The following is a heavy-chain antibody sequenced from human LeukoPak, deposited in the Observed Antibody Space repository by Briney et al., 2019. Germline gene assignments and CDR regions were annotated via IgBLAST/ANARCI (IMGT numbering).Heavy chain of an antibody. D-gene: IGHD3-10*01. J-gene: IGHJ5*02. Sequence: SETLSLTCTVSGGSINSDYWSWIRQPPGKGLEWIGYIYYSGNTNYNPSLMSRVTISVDTSKNQFSLKLSSVTAADTAVYYCARNKGYYGSGTGIDPWGQGTLVTVSS. CDR3: ARNKGYYGSGTGIDP. CDR2: IYYSGNT. V-gene: IGHV4-59*12. CDR1: GGSINSDY.